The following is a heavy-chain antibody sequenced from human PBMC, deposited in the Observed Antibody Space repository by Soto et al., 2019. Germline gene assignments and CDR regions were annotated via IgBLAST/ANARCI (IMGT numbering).Heavy chain of an antibody. CDR3: ARGSIVATDIDY. CDR2: MNPNSGNT. Sequence: ASVKVSCKASGYTFTSYYINWVRQATGQGLEWMGWMNPNSGNTGYAQKFQGRVTMTRNTSISTAYMELSSLRSEDTAVYYCARGSIVATDIDYWGQGTLVTVSS. CDR1: GYTFTSYY. J-gene: IGHJ4*02. D-gene: IGHD5-12*01. V-gene: IGHV1-8*01.